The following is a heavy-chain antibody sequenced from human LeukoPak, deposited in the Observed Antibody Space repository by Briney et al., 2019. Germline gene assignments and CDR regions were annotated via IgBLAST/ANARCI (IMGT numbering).Heavy chain of an antibody. CDR2: ISYDGSNK. CDR3: ARDRDVNDYGDMVAFDI. V-gene: IGHV3-30-3*01. J-gene: IGHJ3*02. D-gene: IGHD4-17*01. Sequence: GGSLRLSCAASGFTFSSYAMHWVRQAPGKGLEWVAVISYDGSNKYYADSVKGRFTISRDNAKNSLYLQMNSLRAEDTAVYYCARDRDVNDYGDMVAFDIWGQGTMVTVSS. CDR1: GFTFSSYA.